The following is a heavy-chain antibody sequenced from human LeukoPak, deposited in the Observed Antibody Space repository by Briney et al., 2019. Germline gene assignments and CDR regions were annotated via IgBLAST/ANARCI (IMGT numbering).Heavy chain of an antibody. D-gene: IGHD5-24*01. Sequence: PSETVSLTCIVSGCSISSYYWSWIRQPPGKGLEWIGYIYYSGSTNYNPSLKSRVTISVDTSKNQFSLKLSSVTAADTAVYYCARAARGMATTPDFDYWGQGTLVTVSS. CDR1: GCSISSYY. V-gene: IGHV4-59*01. J-gene: IGHJ4*02. CDR2: IYYSGST. CDR3: ARAARGMATTPDFDY.